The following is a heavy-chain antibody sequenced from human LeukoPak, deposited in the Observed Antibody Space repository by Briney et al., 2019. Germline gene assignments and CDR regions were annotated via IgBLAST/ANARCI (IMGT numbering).Heavy chain of an antibody. CDR2: ISWNSGSI. J-gene: IGHJ6*03. CDR1: GFTFDDYA. V-gene: IGHV3-9*01. D-gene: IGHD1-26*01. CDR3: ARGLSGSYYYYYYMDV. Sequence: GGSLRLSCAASGFTFDDYAMHWVRQAPGKGLEWVSGISWNSGSIGYADSVKGRFTISRDNSKNTLYLQMNSLRAEDTAVYYCARGLSGSYYYYYYMDVWGKGTTVTVSS.